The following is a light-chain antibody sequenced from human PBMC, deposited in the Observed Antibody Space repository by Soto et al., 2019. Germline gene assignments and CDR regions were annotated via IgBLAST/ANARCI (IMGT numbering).Light chain of an antibody. CDR1: QSVSSN. V-gene: IGKV3-15*01. CDR3: QQYNNWPPIT. J-gene: IGKJ5*01. CDR2: GAS. Sequence: EIVMTQSPATLSVSPGERATLSCRASQSVSSNLACYQQKPSQAPRHLIYGASTTATGIPARFSGSGSGADFTLTISSLHSEDFGVYYCQQYNNWPPITFGQGTRLEI.